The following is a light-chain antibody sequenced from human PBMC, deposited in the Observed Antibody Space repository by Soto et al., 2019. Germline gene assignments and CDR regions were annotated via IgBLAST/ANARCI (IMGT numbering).Light chain of an antibody. J-gene: IGLJ1*01. CDR2: NNN. Sequence: QSVLPQPPSASGTPGQKVTISCSGSSSNIGPNAVNWYQQLPGTAPKLLLYNNNQRPSGVSDRFAGSKSGTSASLAISGLQSDDEADYHGAAWEDSLNGLVFGPGTKLPVL. CDR3: AAWEDSLNGLV. CDR1: SSNIGPNA. V-gene: IGLV1-44*01.